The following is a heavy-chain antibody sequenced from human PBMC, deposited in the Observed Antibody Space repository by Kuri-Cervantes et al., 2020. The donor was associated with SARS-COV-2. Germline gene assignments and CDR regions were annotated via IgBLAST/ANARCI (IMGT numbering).Heavy chain of an antibody. CDR1: GYTLTELS. CDR3: ARDRLPITIFGVVINFQH. Sequence: ASVKVSCKVSGYTLTELSMHWVRQAPGKGLEWMGGFDPEDGETIYAQKFQGRVTMTEDTSTDTAYMELSSLRSDDTAVYYCARDRLPITIFGVVINFQHWGQGTLVTVSS. CDR2: FDPEDGET. J-gene: IGHJ1*01. D-gene: IGHD3-3*01. V-gene: IGHV1-24*01.